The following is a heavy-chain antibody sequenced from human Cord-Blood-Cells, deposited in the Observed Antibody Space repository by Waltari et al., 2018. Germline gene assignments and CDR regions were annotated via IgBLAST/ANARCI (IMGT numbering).Heavy chain of an antibody. CDR1: GYTFTSYD. D-gene: IGHD3-3*01. V-gene: IGHV1-8*01. J-gene: IGHJ4*02. CDR2: MKPNSGNL. Sequence: QVQLVQSGAEVKKPGASVKVSCKASGYTFTSYDINWVRQATGQGLEWMGWMKPNSGNLGYSKKFQGRVTMTRNTSISTAYMELSSLRSEDTAVYYCARGNYDFWSGYYSGADYWGQGTLVTVSS. CDR3: ARGNYDFWSGYYSGADY.